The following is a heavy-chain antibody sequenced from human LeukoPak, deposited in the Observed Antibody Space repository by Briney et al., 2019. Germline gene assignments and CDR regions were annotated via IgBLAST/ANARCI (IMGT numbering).Heavy chain of an antibody. D-gene: IGHD1-26*01. Sequence: PSETLSLTCAVYGESFSDYYWNWIRQPPGKGLEWIGEINHSGSTNFNPSLKSRVTISVDTSKNQFSLKLSSVTAADTAVYYCARFGRELLDYWGQGTLVTVSS. CDR3: ARFGRELLDY. V-gene: IGHV4-34*01. CDR1: GESFSDYY. J-gene: IGHJ4*02. CDR2: INHSGST.